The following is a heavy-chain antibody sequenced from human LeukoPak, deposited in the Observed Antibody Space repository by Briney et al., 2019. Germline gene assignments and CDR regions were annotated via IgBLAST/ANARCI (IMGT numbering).Heavy chain of an antibody. CDR1: GFTFSSYA. Sequence: GSLRLSCSASGFTFSSYAMHWVRQAPGKGLEYVSGIRSNGGSTYYVDSVKGRFTISRDNSKNILYLQMSSLRPEDTAVYYCAKAPVGATSYFDSWGQGTLVTVSS. D-gene: IGHD1-26*01. CDR2: IRSNGGST. CDR3: AKAPVGATSYFDS. V-gene: IGHV3-64D*08. J-gene: IGHJ4*02.